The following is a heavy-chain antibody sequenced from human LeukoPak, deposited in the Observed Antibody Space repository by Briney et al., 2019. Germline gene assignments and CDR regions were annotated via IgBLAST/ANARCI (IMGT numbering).Heavy chain of an antibody. J-gene: IGHJ4*02. CDR3: AKDKGGGVGALGRYFDY. V-gene: IGHV3-7*01. Sequence: GGSLRLSCAPSGFTFSTYWMSWVRQAPGKGLEWVANIKQDGSEKYYVDSVKGRFTISRDNSKNTLYLQMNSLRAEDTAVYYCAKDKGGGVGALGRYFDYWGQGTLVTVSS. CDR2: IKQDGSEK. D-gene: IGHD1-26*01. CDR1: GFTFSTYW.